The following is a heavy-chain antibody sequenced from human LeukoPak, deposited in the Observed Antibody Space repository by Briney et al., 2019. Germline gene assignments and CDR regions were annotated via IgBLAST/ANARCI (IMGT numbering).Heavy chain of an antibody. CDR1: GGSISSYY. D-gene: IGHD2-2*01. CDR2: IYYSGST. J-gene: IGHJ5*02. V-gene: IGHV4-59*01. Sequence: SETLSLTCTVSGGSISSYYWSWIRQPPGKGLEWIGYIYYSGSTNYNPSLKSRVTISVDTSKNQFSLKLSSVTAADTAVYYCARSVVPAAMLNWFDTWGQGTLVTVSS. CDR3: ARSVVPAAMLNWFDT.